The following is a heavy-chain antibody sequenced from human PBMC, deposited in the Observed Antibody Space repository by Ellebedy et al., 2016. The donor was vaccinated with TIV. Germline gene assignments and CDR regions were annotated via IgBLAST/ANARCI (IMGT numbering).Heavy chain of an antibody. CDR1: GITLSNAW. J-gene: IGHJ4*02. CDR3: TTGPVEGY. CDR2: VKTNNEGGTT. Sequence: PGGSLRLSCAASGITLSNAWMNWVRQAPGKGLEWVGRVKTNNEGGTTDYGAPVRGRFIISRDDSKNTLYLQMNSLKTEDTAMYYCTTGPVEGYWGQGILVTVSS. V-gene: IGHV3-15*07.